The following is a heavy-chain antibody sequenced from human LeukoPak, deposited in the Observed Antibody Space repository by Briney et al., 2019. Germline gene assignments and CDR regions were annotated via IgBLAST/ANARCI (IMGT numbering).Heavy chain of an antibody. Sequence: GASLKISSKASDSSFTSYWIGWGRPMPQKGLGRMGIIHPGDSDSKSHPSFHGQATTSADNSISTSYLQWSRLKASDTAMYYCARHLGRDGYSIDYWGQGTLVTVSS. D-gene: IGHD5-24*01. J-gene: IGHJ4*02. V-gene: IGHV5-51*01. CDR1: DSSFTSYW. CDR3: ARHLGRDGYSIDY. CDR2: IHPGDSDS.